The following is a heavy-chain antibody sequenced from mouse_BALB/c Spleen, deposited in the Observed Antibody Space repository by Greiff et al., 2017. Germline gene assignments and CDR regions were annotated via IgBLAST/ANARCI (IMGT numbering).Heavy chain of an antibody. CDR1: GFTFTDYY. J-gene: IGHJ4*01. Sequence: EVQVVESGGGLVQPGGSLRLSCATSGFTFTDYYMSWVRQPPGKALEWLGFIRNKANGYTTEYSASVKGRFTISRDNSQSILYLQMNTLRAEDSATYYCARDRYGDAMDYWGQGTSVTVSS. D-gene: IGHD2-14*01. CDR3: ARDRYGDAMDY. CDR2: IRNKANGYTT. V-gene: IGHV7-3*02.